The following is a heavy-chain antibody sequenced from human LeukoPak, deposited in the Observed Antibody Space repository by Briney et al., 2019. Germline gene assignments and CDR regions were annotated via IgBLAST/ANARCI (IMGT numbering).Heavy chain of an antibody. CDR1: GYTFTSYG. D-gene: IGHD2-2*01. CDR2: ISAYNGNT. Sequence: ASEKVSCKASGYTFTSYGISWVRQAPGQGLEWMGWISAYNGNTNYAQKLQGRVTMTTDTSTSTAYMELRSLRSDDTAVYYCARDQHEIVVVPAAVDFDYWGQGTLVTVSS. J-gene: IGHJ4*02. CDR3: ARDQHEIVVVPAAVDFDY. V-gene: IGHV1-18*01.